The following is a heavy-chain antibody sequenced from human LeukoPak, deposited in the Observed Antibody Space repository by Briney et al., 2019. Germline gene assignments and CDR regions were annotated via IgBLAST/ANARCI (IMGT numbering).Heavy chain of an antibody. J-gene: IGHJ4*02. D-gene: IGHD4-23*01. CDR3: TTEVYGGNF. CDR2: IRSKANSYAT. V-gene: IGHV3-73*01. CDR1: GFTFSDST. Sequence: GGSLRLSCAASGFTFSDSTMHWVRQASGKGLEWVARIRSKANSYATAYAASVKGRFTISRDDSKNTAYLQMNSLNTEDTAVYYCTTEVYGGNFWGQGTLVTVSS.